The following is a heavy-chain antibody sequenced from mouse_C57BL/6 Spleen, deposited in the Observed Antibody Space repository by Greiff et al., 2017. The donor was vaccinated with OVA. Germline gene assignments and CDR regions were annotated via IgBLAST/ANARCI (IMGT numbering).Heavy chain of an antibody. CDR3: ARSDYAYFDY. V-gene: IGHV1-61*01. CDR2: IYPSDSET. J-gene: IGHJ2*01. Sequence: VQLQQPGAELVRPGSSVKLSCKASGYTFTSYWMDWVKQRPGQGLEWIGNIYPSDSETHYNQKFKDKATLTVDKSSSTAYMQLSSLTSEDSAVYYCARSDYAYFDYWGQGTTLTVSS. CDR1: GYTFTSYW. D-gene: IGHD2-4*01.